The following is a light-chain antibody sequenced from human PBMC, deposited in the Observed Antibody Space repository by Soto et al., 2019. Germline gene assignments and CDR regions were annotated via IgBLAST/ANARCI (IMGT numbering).Light chain of an antibody. CDR2: GAS. CDR3: QQHDTLPRT. CDR1: QTVGSSY. J-gene: IGKJ1*01. Sequence: EIELMQSPGTLSLSTGERASLSCRASQTVGSSYLAWYQQKPGQAPRLLIYGASSRATGIPDRFSGSGSGTDFTLTISRLEPEDFAVYYCQQHDTLPRTFGQGTKVDIK. V-gene: IGKV3-20*01.